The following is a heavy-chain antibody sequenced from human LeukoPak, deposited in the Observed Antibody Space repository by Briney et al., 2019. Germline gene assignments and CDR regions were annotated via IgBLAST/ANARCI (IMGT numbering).Heavy chain of an antibody. CDR3: ARVKWLSAAGTEGNFDY. CDR1: GGSFSGYY. J-gene: IGHJ4*02. V-gene: IGHV4-34*01. CDR2: INHSGST. D-gene: IGHD6-13*01. Sequence: PSETLSLTCAVYGGSFSGYYWSWIRQPPGKGLEWIGEINHSGSTNYNPSLKSRVTISVDTSKNQFSLKLSSVTAADTAVYYCARVKWLSAAGTEGNFDYWGQGTLVTVSS.